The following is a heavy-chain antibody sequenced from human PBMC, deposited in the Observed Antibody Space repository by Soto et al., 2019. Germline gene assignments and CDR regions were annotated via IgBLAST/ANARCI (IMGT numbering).Heavy chain of an antibody. V-gene: IGHV4-59*08. CDR1: GGSISSYY. J-gene: IGHJ4*02. D-gene: IGHD3-10*01. CDR3: ARHNYGSGSTYFGY. CDR2: IYYSGST. Sequence: QVQLQESGPGLVKPSETLSLTCTVSGGSISSYYWSWIRQPPGKGLEWIGYIYYSGSTNYNPSLKSRGTIAVDTSKNKFSLKLNSMTAADTAVYYCARHNYGSGSTYFGYWGQGTLVTVSS.